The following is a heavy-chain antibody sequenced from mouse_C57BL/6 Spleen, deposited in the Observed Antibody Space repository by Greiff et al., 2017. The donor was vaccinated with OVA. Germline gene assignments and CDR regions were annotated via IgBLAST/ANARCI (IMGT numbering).Heavy chain of an antibody. CDR1: GFSLSTSGMG. CDR3: ARSGAGYFGAY. Sequence: VKLMESGPGILQSSQTLSLTCSFSGFSLSTSGMGVSWIRQPSGKGLEWLAHIYWDDDKRYNPSLKSRLTISKDTSRNQVFLKITSVDTADTATYYCARSGAGYFGAYWGQGTLVTVSA. J-gene: IGHJ3*01. D-gene: IGHD2-3*01. CDR2: IYWDDDK. V-gene: IGHV8-12*01.